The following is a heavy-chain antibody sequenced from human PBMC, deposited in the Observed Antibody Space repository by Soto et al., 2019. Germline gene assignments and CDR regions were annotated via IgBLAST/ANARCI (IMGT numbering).Heavy chain of an antibody. CDR1: GFTFSSYS. D-gene: IGHD1-26*01. V-gene: IGHV3-23*01. CDR3: AKDSASYFNY. J-gene: IGHJ4*02. CDR2: ISGSGGSK. Sequence: GGSLRRSCAASGFTFSSYSMSLVRQAPGKGLEWVSAISGSGGSKYYADSVKGRFTISRDNSKNTLYLQMNSLRAEDTAVYYCAKDSASYFNYWAQGTLVTVSS.